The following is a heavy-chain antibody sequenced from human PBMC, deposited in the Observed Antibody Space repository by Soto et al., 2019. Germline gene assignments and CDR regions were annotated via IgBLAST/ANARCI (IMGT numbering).Heavy chain of an antibody. CDR3: ASGSGNYPKYNWFDP. CDR1: GFAFSDYA. J-gene: IGHJ5*02. Sequence: QLLEAGGGSVQPGESLGLSCAASGFAFSDYAMTWVRQAPGKGLEWVSTISTTDGDTYYADSVKRRFIISRDNSRNKLYLQMNSLRAVDTGVYYCASGSGNYPKYNWFDPWGQGTLVTVSS. CDR2: ISTTDGDT. V-gene: IGHV3-23*01. D-gene: IGHD3-10*01.